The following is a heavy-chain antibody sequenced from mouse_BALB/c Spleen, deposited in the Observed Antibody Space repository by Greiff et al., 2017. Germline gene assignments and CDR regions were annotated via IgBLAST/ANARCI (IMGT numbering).Heavy chain of an antibody. CDR3: TREGYCDY. CDR1: GFTFSSYT. J-gene: IGHJ2*01. Sequence: EVMLVESGGGLVKPGGSLKLSCAASGFTFSSYTMSWVRQTPEKRLEWVATISSGGSYTYYPDSVKGRFTISRDNAKNTLYLQMSSLKSEDTAMYYCTREGYCDYWGQGTTLTVSS. CDR2: ISSGGSYT. V-gene: IGHV5-6-4*01.